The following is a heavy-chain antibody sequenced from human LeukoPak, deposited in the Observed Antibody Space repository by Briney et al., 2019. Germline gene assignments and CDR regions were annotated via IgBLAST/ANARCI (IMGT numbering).Heavy chain of an antibody. CDR2: ISSSFTT. Sequence: GGSLRLSCVASGFTFRSYEMNWVRQAPGKGLEWVSYISSSFTTNYADSVKGRFTISRDNAKNSLYLQMNSLRAEDTAVYYCARALLRSFDYWGQGTLVTVSS. V-gene: IGHV3-48*03. J-gene: IGHJ4*02. CDR3: ARALLRSFDY. CDR1: GFTFRSYE. D-gene: IGHD4-17*01.